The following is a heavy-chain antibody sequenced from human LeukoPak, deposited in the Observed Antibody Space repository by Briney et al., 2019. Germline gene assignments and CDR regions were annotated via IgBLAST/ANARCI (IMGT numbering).Heavy chain of an antibody. Sequence: SETLSLTCTVSGGSISTYYWSWIRQPPGKVLEWIGEINHSGSTNYNPSLKSRVTISVDTSKNQFSLKLSSVTAADTAVYYCARRLYDYVWGSYRYTKNYFDYWGQGTLVTVSS. D-gene: IGHD3-16*02. CDR1: GGSISTYY. CDR2: INHSGST. J-gene: IGHJ4*02. CDR3: ARRLYDYVWGSYRYTKNYFDY. V-gene: IGHV4-34*01.